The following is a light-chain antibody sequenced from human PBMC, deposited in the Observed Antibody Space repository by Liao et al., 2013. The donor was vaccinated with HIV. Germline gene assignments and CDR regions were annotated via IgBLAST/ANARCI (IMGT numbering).Light chain of an antibody. V-gene: IGLV3-21*04. CDR2: KDS. CDR3: QVWDSSSDHWV. J-gene: IGLJ2*01. CDR1: NIGSKT. Sequence: SYELTQPPSVSVAPGKTARITCGGINIGSKTVHWYQQKPGQAPVLVIYKDSERPSGIPERFSGSSSGTTVTLTISGVQAEDEADYYCQVWDSSSDHWVFGGGTKLTVL.